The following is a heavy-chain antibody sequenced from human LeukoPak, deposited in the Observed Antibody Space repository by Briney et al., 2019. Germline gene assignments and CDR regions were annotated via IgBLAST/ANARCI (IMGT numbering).Heavy chain of an antibody. J-gene: IGHJ4*02. D-gene: IGHD3-10*01. CDR3: ARAVNYGSGSYYEI. Sequence: ASVKVSCKASGYTFTSYYMHWVRQAPGQGLEWMGWINPNSGGTNYAQKFQGRVTMTRDTSISTAYMELSRLRSDDTAVYYCARAVNYGSGSYYEIWGQGTLVTVSS. V-gene: IGHV1-2*02. CDR1: GYTFTSYY. CDR2: INPNSGGT.